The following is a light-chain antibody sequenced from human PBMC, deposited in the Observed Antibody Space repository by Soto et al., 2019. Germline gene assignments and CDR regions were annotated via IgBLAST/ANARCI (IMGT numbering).Light chain of an antibody. J-gene: IGLJ7*01. Sequence: QSVLTQSPSASASLGASVKLTCTLSSGHSSYAIAWHQQQPEKGPRYLMKVNNDGSHSKGDGIPDRFSGSSSGAERYLTISSLQSDDEADYYCQTWGTGIAVFGGGTQLTVL. CDR3: QTWGTGIAV. V-gene: IGLV4-69*01. CDR1: SGHSSYA. CDR2: VNNDGSH.